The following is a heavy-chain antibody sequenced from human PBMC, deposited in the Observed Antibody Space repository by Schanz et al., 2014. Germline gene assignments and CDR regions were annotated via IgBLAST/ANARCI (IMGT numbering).Heavy chain of an antibody. Sequence: QVQLVESGGGVVQPGRSLRLSCAASGFSFSTYAMHWVRQAPGKGLEWVAVISYGGSDKYYTDSVKGHFTISRDDSKKTLYLQMNSLRAEDTAIYYCARDGRKYSSGTLDYFDNWGQGTLVTVSS. D-gene: IGHD6-25*01. V-gene: IGHV3-30*04. CDR3: ARDGRKYSSGTLDYFDN. CDR2: ISYGGSDK. CDR1: GFSFSTYA. J-gene: IGHJ4*02.